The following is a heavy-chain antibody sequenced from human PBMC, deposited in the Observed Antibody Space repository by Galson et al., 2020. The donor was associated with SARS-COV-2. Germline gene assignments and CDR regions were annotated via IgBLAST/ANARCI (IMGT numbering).Heavy chain of an antibody. CDR2: INWNSVKI. V-gene: IGHV3-9*01. CDR3: VKDIGDFWTGFPLEV. J-gene: IGHJ4*02. Sequence: GGSLRLSCVASGFDFDDYAMHWVRQVPGRGLEYVSGINWNSVKIVYADSVEGRFTISRDNTQNSLYLQLDSLRIEDTAIYFCVKDIGDFWTGFPLEVWGQGTLVTVSP. CDR1: GFDFDDYA. D-gene: IGHD3-3*01.